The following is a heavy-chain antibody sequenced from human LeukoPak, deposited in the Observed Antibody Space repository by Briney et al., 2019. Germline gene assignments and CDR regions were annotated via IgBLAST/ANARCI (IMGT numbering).Heavy chain of an antibody. CDR2: ISYDGSNK. D-gene: IGHD3-3*01. J-gene: IGHJ4*02. CDR3: AKDSLPGVWSGYLDY. V-gene: IGHV3-30*18. CDR1: GFTFSSYG. Sequence: ARSRRLSCAASGFTFSSYGMHWVRQAPGKGLEWVAVISYDGSNKYYADSVKGRFTISRDNSKNTLYLQMNSLRAEDTAVYYCAKDSLPGVWSGYLDYWGQGTLVTVSS.